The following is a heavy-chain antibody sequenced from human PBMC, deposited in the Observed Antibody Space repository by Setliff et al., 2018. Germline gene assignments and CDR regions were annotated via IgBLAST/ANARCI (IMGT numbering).Heavy chain of an antibody. D-gene: IGHD3-3*01. V-gene: IGHV1-8*02. CDR1: GYTFTSYD. J-gene: IGHJ6*02. CDR3: ARGRERDYNFWSGYYTYYYYGMDV. Sequence: GASVKVSCKASGYTFTSYDINWVRQATGQGLEWMGWMNPNSGNTGYVQKFQGRVTMTRNTSISTAYMELSSLRSEDTAVYYCARGRERDYNFWSGYYTYYYYGMDVWGQGTTVTVSS. CDR2: MNPNSGNT.